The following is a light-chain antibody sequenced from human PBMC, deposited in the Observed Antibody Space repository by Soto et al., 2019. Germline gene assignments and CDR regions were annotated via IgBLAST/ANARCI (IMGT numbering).Light chain of an antibody. CDR1: QSVSSN. CDR2: DAS. V-gene: IGKV3-15*01. CDR3: QQYNYWPT. J-gene: IGKJ1*01. Sequence: IVMTQSPATLSVSPGERATLSCRASQSVSSNLAWYQQKPGQAPRLLIHDASTRATGIPARFSGSGSGTEFTLTISSLQSEYFAVYYCQQYNYWPTFGQGTKVEIK.